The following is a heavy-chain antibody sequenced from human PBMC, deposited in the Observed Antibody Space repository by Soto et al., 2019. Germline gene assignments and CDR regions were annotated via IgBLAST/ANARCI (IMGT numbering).Heavy chain of an antibody. CDR2: ISGSGRTI. V-gene: IGHV3-23*01. CDR3: AKVGPSYYYGMDV. D-gene: IGHD1-26*01. Sequence: GGSLRLSCAASGVDFSSEVMCWVRQAPGKGLEWVSSISGSGRTIYHSDSMRGRFAISRDNSKNSLYLQLNDLRVDDTAVYYCAKVGPSYYYGMDVWGQGITVTVSS. J-gene: IGHJ6*02. CDR1: GVDFSSEV.